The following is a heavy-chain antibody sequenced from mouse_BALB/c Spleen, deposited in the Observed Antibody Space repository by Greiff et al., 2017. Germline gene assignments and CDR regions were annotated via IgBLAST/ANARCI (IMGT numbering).Heavy chain of an antibody. D-gene: IGHD4-1*01. CDR1: GYSITSDYA. J-gene: IGHJ2*01. CDR3: ARNWDYFDY. CDR2: ISYSGST. Sequence: EVQLQESGPGLVKPSQSLSLTCTVTGYSITSDYAWNWIRQFPGNKLEWMDYISYSGSTSYNPSLKSRISITRDTSKNQFFLQLNSVTTEDTATYYCARNWDYFDYWGQGTTLTVSS. V-gene: IGHV3-2*02.